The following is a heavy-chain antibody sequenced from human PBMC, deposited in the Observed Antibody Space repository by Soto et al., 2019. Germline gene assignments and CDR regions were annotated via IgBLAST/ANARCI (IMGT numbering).Heavy chain of an antibody. J-gene: IGHJ6*02. CDR3: AKDWDIVVVTAIRCGMDV. Sequence: QVQLVESGGGVVQPGRSLRLSCAASGFTFSSYGMHWVRQAPGKGLEWVAVISYDGSNKYYADSVKGRFTISRDNSKNTLYLQMNSLRAEDTAVYYCAKDWDIVVVTAIRCGMDVWGQGTTVTVSS. D-gene: IGHD2-21*02. CDR1: GFTFSSYG. CDR2: ISYDGSNK. V-gene: IGHV3-30*18.